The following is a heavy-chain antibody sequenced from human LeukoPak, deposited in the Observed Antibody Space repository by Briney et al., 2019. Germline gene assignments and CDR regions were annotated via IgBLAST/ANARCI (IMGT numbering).Heavy chain of an antibody. V-gene: IGHV5-51*01. CDR3: ARHSRGSGRIEQHY. Sequence: GESLKISCQASGYSFSNYWIGWVRQMPGKGLEWMGIIYPGDSDTRYNPSFQGQVTISVDTATNTAYLQWSTLKASDTAMYYCARHSRGSGRIEQHYWGQGTLVTVSS. CDR2: IYPGDSDT. CDR1: GYSFSNYW. D-gene: IGHD3-10*01. J-gene: IGHJ4*02.